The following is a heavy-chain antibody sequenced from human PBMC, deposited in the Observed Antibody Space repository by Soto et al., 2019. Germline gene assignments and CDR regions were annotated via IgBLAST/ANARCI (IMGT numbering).Heavy chain of an antibody. CDR3: ARHSSSSWYLDY. D-gene: IGHD6-13*01. V-gene: IGHV3-48*02. J-gene: IGHJ4*02. CDR2: ITSSSRTT. CDR1: GFTFSTSS. Sequence: PGGSLRLSCAASGFTFSTSSMNWVRQAPGKGLEWVSYITSSSRTTYYADSVKGRFTISRDNAKNSLYLQMNSLRDEDTAVHYCARHSSSSWYLDYWGQGPMVTV.